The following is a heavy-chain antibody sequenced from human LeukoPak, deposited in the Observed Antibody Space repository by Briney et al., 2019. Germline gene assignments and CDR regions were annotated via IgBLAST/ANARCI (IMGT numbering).Heavy chain of an antibody. CDR1: GGSFSGYY. V-gene: IGHV4-34*01. CDR2: INHSGST. J-gene: IGHJ4*02. Sequence: SETLSLTCAVYGGSFSGYYWSWIRQPPGKGLEWIGEINHSGSTNYNPSLKSRVTISVDTSKNQFSLKLSSVTAADTAVYYCARAQWLSYYFDYWGQGTLVTVSS. D-gene: IGHD3-22*01. CDR3: ARAQWLSYYFDY.